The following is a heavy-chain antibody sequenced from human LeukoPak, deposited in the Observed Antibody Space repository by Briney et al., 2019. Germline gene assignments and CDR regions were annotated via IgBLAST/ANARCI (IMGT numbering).Heavy chain of an antibody. CDR3: AGAISKGAGIDS. V-gene: IGHV3-33*03. Sequence: GGSLRLSCAASGFTFDKYGIHWVRQAPGKGLEWVAVIWHDGSRTHYADSLKGRFTISRDNSKDTAFLQMNSLTVEDTATYYCAGAISKGAGIDSWGQGTLVTVSS. J-gene: IGHJ4*02. CDR2: IWHDGSRT. CDR1: GFTFDKYG. D-gene: IGHD1-26*01.